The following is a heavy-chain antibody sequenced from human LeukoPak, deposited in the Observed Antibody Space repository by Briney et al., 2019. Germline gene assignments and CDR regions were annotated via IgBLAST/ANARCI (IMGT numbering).Heavy chain of an antibody. Sequence: SETLSLTCTVSGGSISSGGYYWSWIRQHPGKGLEWIGYIYYSGSTYYNPSLKSRVTISVDTSKNQFSLKLSSVTAADTAVYYCARDSTYPRGYSYAPHYYGMDVWGQGTTVTVSS. CDR3: ARDSTYPRGYSYAPHYYGMDV. V-gene: IGHV4-31*03. CDR2: IYYSGST. D-gene: IGHD5-18*01. J-gene: IGHJ6*02. CDR1: GGSISSGGYY.